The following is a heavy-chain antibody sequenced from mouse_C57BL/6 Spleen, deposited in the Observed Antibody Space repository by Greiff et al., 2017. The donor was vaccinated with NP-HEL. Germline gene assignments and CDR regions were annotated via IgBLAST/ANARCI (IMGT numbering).Heavy chain of an antibody. V-gene: IGHV2-2*01. CDR1: GFSLTSYG. J-gene: IGHJ4*01. Sequence: VQLQQSGPGLVQPSQSLSITCTVSGFSLTSYGVHWVRQSPGKGLEWLGVIWSGGSTDYNAAFISRLSISKDNSKSQVFFKMNSLQADDTAIYYCARKGLYYGSSYDYYAMDYWGQGTSVTVSS. CDR2: IWSGGST. D-gene: IGHD1-1*01. CDR3: ARKGLYYGSSYDYYAMDY.